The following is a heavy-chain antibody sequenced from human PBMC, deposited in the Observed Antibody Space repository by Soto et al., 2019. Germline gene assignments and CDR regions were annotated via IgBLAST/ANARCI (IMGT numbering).Heavy chain of an antibody. V-gene: IGHV1-69*13. J-gene: IGHJ6*02. CDR2: IIPIFGTA. CDR1: GGTFSSYA. Sequence: ASVKVSCKASGGTFSSYAISWVRQAPGQGLEWMGGIIPIFGTANYAQKFQGRVTITADESTSTAYMELSSLRSEDTAVYYCARSSIPPKDSYANYYYGMDVWGQGTTVTVSS. D-gene: IGHD5-18*01. CDR3: ARSSIPPKDSYANYYYGMDV.